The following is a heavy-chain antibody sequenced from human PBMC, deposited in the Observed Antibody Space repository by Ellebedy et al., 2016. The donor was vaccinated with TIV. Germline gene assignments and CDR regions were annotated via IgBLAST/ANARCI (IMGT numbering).Heavy chain of an antibody. CDR3: AREVVVVPAALKSYFGMDV. D-gene: IGHD2-2*01. CDR2: INPSGGST. Sequence: ASVKVSCKASGYTFTTYYMHWVRQAPGQGLEWMGIINPSGGSTTYAQKFQGRVTMTRDMSTSTVYMELSSLRSEDTAVYYCAREVVVVPAALKSYFGMDVWGQGTTVTVSS. V-gene: IGHV1-46*01. CDR1: GYTFTTYY. J-gene: IGHJ6*02.